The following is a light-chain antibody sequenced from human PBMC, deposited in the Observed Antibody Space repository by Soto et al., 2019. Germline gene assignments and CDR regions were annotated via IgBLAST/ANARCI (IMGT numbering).Light chain of an antibody. CDR3: QQYENFSP. V-gene: IGKV1-5*03. J-gene: IGKJ4*02. Sequence: DIQMTQSPSTLSASVGDRVTITCRASQTISGLLAWYQQKPGKAPKLLIYKTSSLQSGVPSRFIGRGSGTEFTLTISSLQPDDFATYYCQQYENFSPFGGGTKVELK. CDR1: QTISGL. CDR2: KTS.